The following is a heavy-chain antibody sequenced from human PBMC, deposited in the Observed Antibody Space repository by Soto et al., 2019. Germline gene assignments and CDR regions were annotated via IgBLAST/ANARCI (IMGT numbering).Heavy chain of an antibody. Sequence: QLQLQESGPGLVKPSETLSLTCTVSGGSISSSSYYWGWIRQPPGKGLEWIGSIYYSGSTYYNPSSMRRVTIALSTPRNSCSLKRSSVTAAYTAVYYCARRMITMVRGVIMPPCYYWGQGTLVTVSS. D-gene: IGHD3-10*01. V-gene: IGHV4-39*02. J-gene: IGHJ4*02. CDR1: GGSISSSSYY. CDR3: ARRMITMVRGVIMPPCYY. CDR2: IYYSGST.